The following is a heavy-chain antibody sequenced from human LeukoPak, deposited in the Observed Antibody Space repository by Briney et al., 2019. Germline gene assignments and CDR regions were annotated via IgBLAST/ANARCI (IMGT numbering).Heavy chain of an antibody. CDR1: GFTFSQYW. Sequence: GGSLRLSCAASGFTFSQYWMSWVRQAPGKGLEWVANIKHGGSEKQDGSEKNYVDSVKGRFTISRDNAKNSLYLQMNSLRAEDTAVYYCAGGDKYDSSDYVDAFDIWGQGTMVTVS. CDR3: AGGDKYDSSDYVDAFDI. J-gene: IGHJ3*02. D-gene: IGHD3-22*01. CDR2: IKHGGSEKQDGSEK. V-gene: IGHV3-7*03.